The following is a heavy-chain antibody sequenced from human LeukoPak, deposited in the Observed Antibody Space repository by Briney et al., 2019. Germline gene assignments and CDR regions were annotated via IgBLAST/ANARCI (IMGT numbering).Heavy chain of an antibody. CDR3: ASWVGRDY. V-gene: IGHV3-7*01. CDR1: GFSISTYW. Sequence: GGSLRLSCAASGFSISTYWMTWVRQAPGKGLEWVANIKQDGSEEYYVDSVKGRFTVSRDNAKNSLYLQMNSLRAEDTAVYYCASWVGRDYWGQGALVTVSS. J-gene: IGHJ4*02. D-gene: IGHD2-15*01. CDR2: IKQDGSEE.